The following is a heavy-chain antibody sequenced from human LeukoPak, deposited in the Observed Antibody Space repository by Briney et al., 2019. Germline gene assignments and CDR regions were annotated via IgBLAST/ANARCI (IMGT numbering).Heavy chain of an antibody. CDR3: ARDSTNYYDNEWDWFDP. D-gene: IGHD3-22*01. J-gene: IGHJ5*02. V-gene: IGHV4-59*12. CDR1: GGSISSYY. Sequence: SESLSLTCTVSGGSISSYYWTWIRQPPGKGLEWIGYIYYSGTTYYNPSLKSRVTISVDTSKNQFSLKLSSVTAADTAVYYCARDSTNYYDNEWDWFDPWGQGTLVTVSS. CDR2: IYYSGTT.